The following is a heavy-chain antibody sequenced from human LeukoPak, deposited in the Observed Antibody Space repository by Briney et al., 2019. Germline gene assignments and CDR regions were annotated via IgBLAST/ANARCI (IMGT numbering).Heavy chain of an antibody. D-gene: IGHD3-10*01. CDR2: IHTSGST. Sequence: SETLSLTCTVSGDSISSSYWNWIRQPAGKGLEWIGRIHTSGSTNYNPSLKSRVTISVDTSKNQFSLKLSSVTAADTAVYYCARVGIMPYGSGRYDYWGQGTLVTVSS. CDR1: GDSISSSY. J-gene: IGHJ4*02. V-gene: IGHV4-4*07. CDR3: ARVGIMPYGSGRYDY.